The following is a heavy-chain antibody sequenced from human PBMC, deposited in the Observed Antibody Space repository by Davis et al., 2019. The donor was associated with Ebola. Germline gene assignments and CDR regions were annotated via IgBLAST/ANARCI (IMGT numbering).Heavy chain of an antibody. Sequence: ASVKVSCKASGYTFTSYGISWVRQAPGQGLEWMGWISAYNGNTNYAQKLQGRVTMTTDTSTSTAYMELRSLRSDDTAVDYCARGATMVQGRSGYYYYDGMDVWGQGTTVTVSS. CDR1: GYTFTSYG. D-gene: IGHD3-10*01. V-gene: IGHV1-18*01. J-gene: IGHJ6*02. CDR3: ARGATMVQGRSGYYYYDGMDV. CDR2: ISAYNGNT.